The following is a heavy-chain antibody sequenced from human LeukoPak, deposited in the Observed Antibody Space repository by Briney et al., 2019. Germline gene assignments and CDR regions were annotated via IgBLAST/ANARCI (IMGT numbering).Heavy chain of an antibody. V-gene: IGHV3-21*01. CDR3: ARDQLVQGYYYYYGMDV. CDR2: ISSSSSYI. J-gene: IGHJ6*02. CDR1: GFTFSSYS. D-gene: IGHD6-13*01. Sequence: GGSLRLSCAASGFTFSSYSMNWVRQAPGKGLEWVSSISSSSSYIYYADSVKGRFTISRDNAKNSLYLQMNSLRAEDTAVYYCARDQLVQGYYYYYGMDVWGQGTTVTVSS.